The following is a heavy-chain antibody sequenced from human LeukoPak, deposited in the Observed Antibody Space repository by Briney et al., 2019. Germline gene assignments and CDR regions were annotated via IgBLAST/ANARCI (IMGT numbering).Heavy chain of an antibody. CDR3: ARDGRNYYDRSGYYSALAY. CDR2: ISYDGSNK. V-gene: IGHV3-30-3*01. Sequence: GRSLRLSCAASGFTFNSYAMHWVRQGPGRGLEWVAVISYDGSNKYSADSVKGRFTISRDNSKNTLYLQMNSLRADDTAVYYCARDGRNYYDRSGYYSALAYWGQGTLVTVSS. CDR1: GFTFNSYA. J-gene: IGHJ4*02. D-gene: IGHD3-22*01.